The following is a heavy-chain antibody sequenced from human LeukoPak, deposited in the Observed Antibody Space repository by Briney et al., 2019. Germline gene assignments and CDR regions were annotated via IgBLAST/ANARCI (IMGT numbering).Heavy chain of an antibody. D-gene: IGHD2-15*01. V-gene: IGHV1-46*01. J-gene: IGHJ3*02. CDR3: ARDSQYCSSGSCSPGASDI. CDR1: GYTFTGYY. Sequence: ASVKVSCKASGYTFTGYYMHWVRQAPGQGLEWTGIINPSGGSTSYAQKFQGRVTMTRDMSTSTVYMELSSLRSEDTAVYYCARDSQYCSSGSCSPGASDIWGQGTMVTVSS. CDR2: INPSGGST.